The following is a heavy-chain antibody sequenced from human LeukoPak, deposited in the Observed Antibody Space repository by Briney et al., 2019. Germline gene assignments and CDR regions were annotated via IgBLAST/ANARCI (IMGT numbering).Heavy chain of an antibody. Sequence: GGSLRLSCAASGFTFSTYSMNWVRQAPGKGLEWVSSISSSSSYKYYTDSLKGRFTISRDNAKNSLYLQMNSLRAEDTAVYYCAKDPSRGYSYGFDYRGQGTLVTVSS. CDR3: AKDPSRGYSYGFDY. CDR1: GFTFSTYS. CDR2: ISSSSSYK. V-gene: IGHV3-21*04. D-gene: IGHD5-18*01. J-gene: IGHJ4*02.